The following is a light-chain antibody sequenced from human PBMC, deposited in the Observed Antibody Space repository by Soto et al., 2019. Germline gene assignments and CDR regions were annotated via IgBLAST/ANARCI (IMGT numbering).Light chain of an antibody. Sequence: QSVLTQPPSVSGAPGQRVTISCTGSSSNIGAGYDVHWYQQLPGIAPKLLIYTNNQRPSGVPDRFSGSKSGTSASLAISGLQSEDEADYYCAAWDDSLNGRVFGTGTKVTVL. V-gene: IGLV1-40*01. CDR1: SSNIGAGYD. CDR2: TNN. CDR3: AAWDDSLNGRV. J-gene: IGLJ1*01.